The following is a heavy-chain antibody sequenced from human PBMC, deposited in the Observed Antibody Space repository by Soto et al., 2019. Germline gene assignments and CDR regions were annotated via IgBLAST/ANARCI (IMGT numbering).Heavy chain of an antibody. Sequence: SDTLSLTCTVSGGSISSYYWSWIRQPAGKGLEWIGRIYTSGSTNYNPSLKSRVTMSVDTSKNQFSLKLSSVTAADTAVYYCARDVRYRYSYGYSGYVYYFDYWGQGTLVTVSS. CDR1: GGSISSYY. D-gene: IGHD5-12*01. V-gene: IGHV4-4*07. J-gene: IGHJ4*02. CDR2: IYTSGST. CDR3: ARDVRYRYSYGYSGYVYYFDY.